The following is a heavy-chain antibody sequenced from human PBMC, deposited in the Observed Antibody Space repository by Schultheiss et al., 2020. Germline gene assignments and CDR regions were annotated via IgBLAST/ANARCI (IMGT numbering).Heavy chain of an antibody. Sequence: GGSLRLSCAASGFTFSSYWMSWVRQAPGKGLEWVANIKQDGSEKYYVDSVKGRFTISRDNAKNSLYLQMNSLRAEDTAVYYCASCYDSSGYPTGRYWGQGTLVTVSS. CDR2: IKQDGSEK. J-gene: IGHJ4*02. CDR3: ASCYDSSGYPTGRY. D-gene: IGHD3-22*01. CDR1: GFTFSSYW. V-gene: IGHV3-7*03.